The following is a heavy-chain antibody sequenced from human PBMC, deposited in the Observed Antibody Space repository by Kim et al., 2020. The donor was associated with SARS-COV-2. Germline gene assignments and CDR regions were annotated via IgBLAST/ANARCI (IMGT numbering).Heavy chain of an antibody. J-gene: IGHJ3*02. V-gene: IGHV4-59*01. CDR3: AREMEAGRGAFDI. Sequence: SNPALKSRVTISVDTSKNQFSLKLSSVTAADTAVYYWAREMEAGRGAFDIWGQGTMVTVSS. D-gene: IGHD1-1*01.